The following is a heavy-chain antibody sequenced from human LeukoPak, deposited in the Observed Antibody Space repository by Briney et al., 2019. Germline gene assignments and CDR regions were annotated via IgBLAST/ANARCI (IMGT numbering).Heavy chain of an antibody. CDR3: ARDKWLTTTHYFDY. CDR2: ISSSSSYI. J-gene: IGHJ4*02. CDR1: GFTFSSYS. V-gene: IGHV3-21*01. Sequence: GGSLRLSCAASGFTFSSYSMNWVRQAPGTGLEWVSSISSSSSYIYYADSVKGRFTVSRDNAKNSVYLQMNSLRAEDTAVYYCARDKWLTTTHYFDYWGQGTLVTVSS. D-gene: IGHD4-11*01.